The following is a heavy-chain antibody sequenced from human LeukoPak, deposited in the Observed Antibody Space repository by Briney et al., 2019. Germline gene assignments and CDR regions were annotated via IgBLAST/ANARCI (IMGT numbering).Heavy chain of an antibody. D-gene: IGHD6-19*01. CDR1: GLTFSSYW. CDR3: AREEEWLGSYFDY. Sequence: PGGSLRLSCAASGLTFSSYWMSWVRQAPGKGVEWVAKIKQDGSGKYYVDSVKGRFTIARDNAKNSLYMQMNSLGAEDTAVYYWAREEEWLGSYFDYWGQGTLVTVSS. V-gene: IGHV3-7*01. J-gene: IGHJ4*02. CDR2: IKQDGSGK.